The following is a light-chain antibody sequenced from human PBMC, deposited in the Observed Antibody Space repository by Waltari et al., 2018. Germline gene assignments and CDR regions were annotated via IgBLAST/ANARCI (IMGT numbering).Light chain of an antibody. CDR2: GAS. V-gene: IGKV4-1*01. CDR1: QSVLYNSNDKNY. J-gene: IGKJ1*01. CDR3: QQYYRSRT. Sequence: DIVMTQSPDSLAVSLGARATISCRSSQSVLYNSNDKNYLAWYQQKPGQPPRLLINGASGRGGGGGGGGSGSGSGTDFTLTISNLQAEDVAVYYCQQYYRSRTFGQGTKVEIK.